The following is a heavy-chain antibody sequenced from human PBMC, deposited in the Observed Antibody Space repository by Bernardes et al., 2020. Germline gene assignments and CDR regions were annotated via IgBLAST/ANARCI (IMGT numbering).Heavy chain of an antibody. Sequence: GCSLRLSCAASGFTFSSYSMNWVRQAPGKGLEWVSSISSSSYIYYADSVKGRFTISRDNAKNSLYLQMNSLRAEDTAVYYCARDREAVASPFDPWGQGTLVTVSS. CDR1: GFTFSSYS. CDR3: ARDREAVASPFDP. CDR2: ISSSSYI. V-gene: IGHV3-21*01. J-gene: IGHJ5*02. D-gene: IGHD6-19*01.